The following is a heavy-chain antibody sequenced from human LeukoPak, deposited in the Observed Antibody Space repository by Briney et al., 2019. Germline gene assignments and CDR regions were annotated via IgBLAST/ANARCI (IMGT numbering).Heavy chain of an antibody. V-gene: IGHV1-2*02. CDR2: INPNSGGT. J-gene: IGHJ4*02. Sequence: ASVKVSCKASGYSFTAYYMHWVRQAPGQGLEWMGWINPNSGGTNYAQKFQGRVTMTRDTSISTVYMELSRLRSDDTAVYYCARDLSRGVTTPFEYWGQGTLVTVSS. CDR3: ARDLSRGVTTPFEY. CDR1: GYSFTAYY. D-gene: IGHD4-17*01.